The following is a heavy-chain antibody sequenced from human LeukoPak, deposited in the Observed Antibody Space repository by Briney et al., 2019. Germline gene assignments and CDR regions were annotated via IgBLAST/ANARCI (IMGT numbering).Heavy chain of an antibody. J-gene: IGHJ4*02. CDR2: INPSGGST. CDR1: GYTFTSYG. D-gene: IGHD5-12*01. CDR3: ARYSGYDEPFEY. V-gene: IGHV1-2*02. Sequence: ASVKVSCKASGYTFTSYGISWVRQAPGQGLEWMGWINPSGGSTSYAQKFQGRVTMTRDTSVTTAYMELSRLRSDDTAVYYCARYSGYDEPFEYWGQGTLVTVSS.